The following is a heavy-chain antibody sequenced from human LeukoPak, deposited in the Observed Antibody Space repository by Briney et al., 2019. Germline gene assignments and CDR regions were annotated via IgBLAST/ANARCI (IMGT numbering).Heavy chain of an antibody. CDR1: GYTFTTYA. Sequence: ASVKVSCKTSGYTFTTYAISWVRQAPGQGLEWMGWINGNNVNRNAAQKFQGRVTLTTDISTSTAYMEVKSLRSDDSAVYYCATGNRQRLEFGELLGFDYWGQGTLVTVSS. V-gene: IGHV1-18*01. CDR3: ATGNRQRLEFGELLGFDY. J-gene: IGHJ4*02. D-gene: IGHD3-10*01. CDR2: INGNNVNR.